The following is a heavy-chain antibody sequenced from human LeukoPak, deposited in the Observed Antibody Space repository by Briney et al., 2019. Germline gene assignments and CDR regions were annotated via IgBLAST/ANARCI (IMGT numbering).Heavy chain of an antibody. CDR3: ARVGYDILTGYKRNHYYIDV. D-gene: IGHD3-9*01. CDR1: NASINSYS. V-gene: IGHV4-59*01. J-gene: IGHJ6*03. CDR2: TYYRGST. Sequence: SETLSLTCAVSNASINSYSWSWIRQPPGKGLERIGYTYYRGSTNYNPSLKSRVTISLDTSKNQFSLKLSSVTAADTAVYYCARVGYDILTGYKRNHYYIDVWGKGTTVTVSS.